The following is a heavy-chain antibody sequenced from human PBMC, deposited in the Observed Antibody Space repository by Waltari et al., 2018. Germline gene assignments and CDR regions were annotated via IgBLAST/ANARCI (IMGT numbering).Heavy chain of an antibody. V-gene: IGHV3-30*04. CDR3: AKDGFHFWSGYHRPDY. D-gene: IGHD3-3*02. Sequence: QVQLVETGGGVVQPGKSLRLSCAVSGFTFSDYAMHWVRQAPGRGLEWVALTSYDGSNQDYADFVKGRFTISRDNSKNTLYLQMNTLRPEDTAVYYCAKDGFHFWSGYHRPDYWGQGTLVTVSS. J-gene: IGHJ4*02. CDR1: GFTFSDYA. CDR2: TSYDGSNQ.